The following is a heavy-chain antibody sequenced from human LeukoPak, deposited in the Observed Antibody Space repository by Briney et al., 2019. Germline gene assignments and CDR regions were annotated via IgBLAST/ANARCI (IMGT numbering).Heavy chain of an antibody. CDR1: GFTFSSYA. Sequence: GGSLRLSCVVFGFTFSSYAMTWVRQAPGKGLEWVSGISTGGGGTYYADSVKGRFTISRDNSKNTLYLQMNSLRAEDTAVYYCAKDSPAATYYHYAMDVWGQGTTVTVSS. D-gene: IGHD2-2*01. V-gene: IGHV3-23*01. J-gene: IGHJ6*02. CDR2: ISTGGGGT. CDR3: AKDSPAATYYHYAMDV.